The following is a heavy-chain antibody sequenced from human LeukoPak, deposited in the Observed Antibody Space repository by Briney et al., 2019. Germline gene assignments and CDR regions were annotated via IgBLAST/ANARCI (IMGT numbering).Heavy chain of an antibody. V-gene: IGHV3-30*02. Sequence: PGGSLRLSCAASGFTFSSYGMHWVRQAPGKGLEWVAVIWYGGSNKYYADSVKGRFTISRDNSKNTLYLQMNSLRAEDTAVYYCAKSFRYYYDSSGYYFDYWGQGTLVTVSS. CDR2: IWYGGSNK. D-gene: IGHD3-22*01. J-gene: IGHJ4*02. CDR1: GFTFSSYG. CDR3: AKSFRYYYDSSGYYFDY.